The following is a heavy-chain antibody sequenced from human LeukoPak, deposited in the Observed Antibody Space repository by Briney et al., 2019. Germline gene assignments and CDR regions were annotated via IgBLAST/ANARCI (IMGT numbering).Heavy chain of an antibody. D-gene: IGHD4-17*01. CDR3: AKDPALRLDEEIDY. J-gene: IGHJ4*02. Sequence: GGFLRLSCAASGFTFSSYAMSWVRQAPGKGLEWVSAISGSGGSTYYADSVKGRFTISRDNSKNTLYLQMNSLRAEDTAVYYCAKDPALRLDEEIDYWGQGTLVTVSS. CDR2: ISGSGGST. CDR1: GFTFSSYA. V-gene: IGHV3-23*01.